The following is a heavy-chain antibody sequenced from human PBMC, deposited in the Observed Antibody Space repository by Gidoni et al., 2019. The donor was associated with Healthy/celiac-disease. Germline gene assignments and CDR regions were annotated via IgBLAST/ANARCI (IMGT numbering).Heavy chain of an antibody. V-gene: IGHV4-28*01. CDR2: IYYSGST. J-gene: IGHJ4*02. Sequence: QPPGKGLEWIGYIYYSGSTYYNPSLKSRVTMSVDTSKNQFSLKLSSVTAVDTAVYYCASSVGSGAPYYFDYWGQETLVTVSS. D-gene: IGHD3-10*01. CDR3: ASSVGSGAPYYFDY.